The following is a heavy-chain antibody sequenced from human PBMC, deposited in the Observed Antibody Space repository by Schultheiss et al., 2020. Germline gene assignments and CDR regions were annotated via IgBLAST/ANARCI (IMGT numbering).Heavy chain of an antibody. CDR2: ISSSSSTI. V-gene: IGHV3-48*01. D-gene: IGHD1-26*01. CDR3: ARDRYSGSYDYYYYYMDV. J-gene: IGHJ6*03. CDR1: GFTFSSYG. Sequence: GGSLRLSCAASGFTFSSYGMHWVRQAPGKGLEWVSSISSSSSTIYYADSVKGRFTISRDNAKNSLYLQMNSLRAEDTAVYYCARDRYSGSYDYYYYYMDVWGKGTTVTVSS.